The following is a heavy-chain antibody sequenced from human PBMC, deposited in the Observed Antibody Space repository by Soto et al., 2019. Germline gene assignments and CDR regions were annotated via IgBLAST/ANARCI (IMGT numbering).Heavy chain of an antibody. D-gene: IGHD6-13*01. CDR2: MNPNSGNT. J-gene: IGHJ6*02. V-gene: IGHV1-8*01. Sequence: ASVKVSCKASGYTFTSYDINWVRQATGQGLEWMGWMNPNSGNTGYAQKFQGRVTMTRNTSISTAYMELSSLRSEDTAVYYCARGSSWYPFYGMDVWGQGTTVTVSS. CDR1: GYTFTSYD. CDR3: ARGSSWYPFYGMDV.